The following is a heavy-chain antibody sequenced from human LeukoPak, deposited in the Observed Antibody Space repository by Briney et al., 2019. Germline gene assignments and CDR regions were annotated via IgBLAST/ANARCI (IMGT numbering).Heavy chain of an antibody. CDR3: ARVLQLWLNWFDP. D-gene: IGHD5-18*01. CDR1: GGSFSGYY. J-gene: IGHJ5*02. CDR2: INHSGST. Sequence: SETLSLTCAVYGGSFSGYYWSWIRQPPGKGLEWIGEINHSGSTNYNPSLKSRVTISVDTSKNQFSLKLSSVTAADTAVYYCARVLQLWLNWFDPWGQGTLVTVSS. V-gene: IGHV4-34*01.